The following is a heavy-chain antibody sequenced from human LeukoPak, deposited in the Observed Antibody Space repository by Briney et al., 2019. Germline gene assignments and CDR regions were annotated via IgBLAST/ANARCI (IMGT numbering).Heavy chain of an antibody. D-gene: IGHD3-10*02. CDR1: GGTFSTYA. V-gene: IGHV1-69*06. Sequence: SVKVSCKASGGTFSTYAISWVRQAPGQGLEWMGGIIPIFGTTNYAQKFQGRVTITADKSTTTVYMELSSLRSEDTAVYYCARGTMFPYYFDYWGQGTLVTVSS. J-gene: IGHJ4*02. CDR2: IIPIFGTT. CDR3: ARGTMFPYYFDY.